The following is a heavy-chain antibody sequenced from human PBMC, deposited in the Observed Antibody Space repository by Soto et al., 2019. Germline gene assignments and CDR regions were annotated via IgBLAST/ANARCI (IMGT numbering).Heavy chain of an antibody. CDR3: ARVSYSGNWFVHSVAGPNWFDP. CDR2: ISAYNGNT. J-gene: IGHJ5*02. V-gene: IGHV1-18*01. D-gene: IGHD6-13*01. Sequence: ASVKVSCKASGYSFTNNGISWVRQAPGQGLEWMGWISAYNGNTNYVKKFQGRVTMTTDTSTSTASMELRSPRSDDTAVYYCARVSYSGNWFVHSVAGPNWFDPWGQGTLVTVSS. CDR1: GYSFTNNG.